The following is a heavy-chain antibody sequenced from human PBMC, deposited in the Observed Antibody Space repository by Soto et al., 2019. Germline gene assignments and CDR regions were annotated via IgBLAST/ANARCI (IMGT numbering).Heavy chain of an antibody. Sequence: PGGSLRLSCAASGFTFSGSAMDWVRQASGKGLEWVGRIRSKVNSYATAYAASVKGRFTISRDDSKNTAYLQTNSLTTEDTAVYYCTSQPHYYDSSGYYYIHDYWGQGTLVTVSS. V-gene: IGHV3-73*01. CDR3: TSQPHYYDSSGYYYIHDY. CDR1: GFTFSGSA. J-gene: IGHJ4*02. D-gene: IGHD3-22*01. CDR2: IRSKVNSYAT.